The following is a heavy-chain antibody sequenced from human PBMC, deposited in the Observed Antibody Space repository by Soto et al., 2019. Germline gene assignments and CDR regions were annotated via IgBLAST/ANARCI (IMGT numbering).Heavy chain of an antibody. V-gene: IGHV1-46*01. Sequence: QMQLVQSGAEVKPPGASVKVSCKASGYSFTSYQIHWVRQAPGQGLEWMGIINPSGGRITYAQTFQGRVLMTSDTSTSTHYMELRSLRSEDTAVYYSAREGPPTTTGVRPVYTMDVWCQGKTVTVS. CDR2: INPSGGRI. CDR3: AREGPPTTTGVRPVYTMDV. D-gene: IGHD1-1*01. J-gene: IGHJ6*02. CDR1: GYSFTSYQ.